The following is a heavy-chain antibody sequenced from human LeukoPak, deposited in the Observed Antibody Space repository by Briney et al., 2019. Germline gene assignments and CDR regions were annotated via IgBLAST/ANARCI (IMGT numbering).Heavy chain of an antibody. V-gene: IGHV4-4*07. D-gene: IGHD3-10*01. CDR1: GGSVRNYF. CDR3: ASSGFGKSDY. J-gene: IGHJ4*02. CDR2: IYSGGSP. Sequence: SETLSVTCSVSGGSVRNYFWSWIRQPAGKGLEWIGRIYSGGSPDYNPSLKSRVTMSVDTSKNQVSLKLTSVTAADTAIYYCASSGFGKSDYWGQGTLVTVSS.